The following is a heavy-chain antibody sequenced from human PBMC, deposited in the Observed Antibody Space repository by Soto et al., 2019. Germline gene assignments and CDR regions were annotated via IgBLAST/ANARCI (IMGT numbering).Heavy chain of an antibody. D-gene: IGHD2-15*01. Sequence: ASVKVSCKASGYSFSFYGINWVRQAPGQGLEWMGWMNPNSGNTGYAQKFQGRVTMTRDTSTSTVYMELSSLRSEDTAVYYCARVYCSGGSCYSIDYWGQGTLVTVSS. J-gene: IGHJ4*02. CDR3: ARVYCSGGSCYSIDY. CDR1: GYSFSFYG. CDR2: MNPNSGNT. V-gene: IGHV1-8*01.